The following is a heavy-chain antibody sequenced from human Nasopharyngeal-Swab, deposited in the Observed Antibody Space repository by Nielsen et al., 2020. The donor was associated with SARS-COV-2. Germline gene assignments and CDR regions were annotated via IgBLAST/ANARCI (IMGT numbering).Heavy chain of an antibody. V-gene: IGHV3-23*01. CDR2: IGGSGASP. CDR3: AGSYYDSSGFYRSDH. D-gene: IGHD3-22*01. Sequence: GGSLRLSCAASGFAFSYYAMSWVRQAPGKGLEWVSGIGGSGASPYYADSVKGRFTISRDNSKNTLYLQMNSLRAEDTAVYYCAGSYYDSSGFYRSDHWGQGTLVTVSS. J-gene: IGHJ4*02. CDR1: GFAFSYYA.